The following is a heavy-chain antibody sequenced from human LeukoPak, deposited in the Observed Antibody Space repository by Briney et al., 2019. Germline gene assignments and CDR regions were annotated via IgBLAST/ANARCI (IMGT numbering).Heavy chain of an antibody. CDR1: GYTFTSYG. CDR3: ARSRRDGYNYRFDY. D-gene: IGHD5-24*01. J-gene: IGHJ4*02. V-gene: IGHV1-18*01. Sequence: GASVKVSCKASGYTFTSYGISWVRQAPGQGLEWMGWINAYNGNTNYAQKLQGRVTMTTDTSTSTAYMELRSLRSDDTAVYYCARSRRDGYNYRFDYWGQGTLVTVSS. CDR2: INAYNGNT.